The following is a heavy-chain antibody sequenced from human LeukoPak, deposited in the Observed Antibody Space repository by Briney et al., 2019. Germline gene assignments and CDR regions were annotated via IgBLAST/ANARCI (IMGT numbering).Heavy chain of an antibody. D-gene: IGHD3-22*01. CDR3: ARLPYDSSGYYYFDN. CDR1: GGSIISSRYY. J-gene: IGHJ4*02. CDR2: VYYSGTP. Sequence: SETLALTCTVSGGSIISSRYYWGWIRLSPGKGLEWIGSVYYSGTPYDHPSLKSRVVISVDTSKNQFSLKLSSVTAADTAVYYCARLPYDSSGYYYFDNWGQGALVTVSS. V-gene: IGHV4-39*01.